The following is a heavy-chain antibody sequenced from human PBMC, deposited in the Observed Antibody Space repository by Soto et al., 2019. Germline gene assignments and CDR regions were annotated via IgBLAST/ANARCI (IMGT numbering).Heavy chain of an antibody. V-gene: IGHV1-69*06. CDR2: IIPIFGTA. J-gene: IGHJ6*02. CDR1: GGTFSSYA. CDR3: ARGPIAAIPSPIWGMDV. D-gene: IGHD6-25*01. Sequence: SVKVSCKASGGTFSSYAISWVRQAPGQGLEWMGGIIPIFGTANYAQKFQGRVTIIADKSTSTAYMELSSLRSEDTAVYYCARGPIAAIPSPIWGMDVWGQGTTVTVSS.